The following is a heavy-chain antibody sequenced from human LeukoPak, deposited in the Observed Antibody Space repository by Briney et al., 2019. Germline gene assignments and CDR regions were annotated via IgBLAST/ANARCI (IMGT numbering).Heavy chain of an antibody. D-gene: IGHD2-15*01. CDR1: GFDFSSNW. CDR2: IKGDGIST. V-gene: IGHV3-74*01. CDR3: AKEGLSSAP. J-gene: IGHJ3*01. Sequence: GGSLRLSCAASGFDFSSNWMHWVRHAPGQGPVWVSRIKGDGISTNYADSVKGRFTISRDIAKNTLYLQMNSLRAEDTAVYYCAKEGLSSAPWGQGTMVTVSS.